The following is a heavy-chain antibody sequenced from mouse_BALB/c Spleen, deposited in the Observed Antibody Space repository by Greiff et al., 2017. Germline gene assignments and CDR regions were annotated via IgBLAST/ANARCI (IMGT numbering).Heavy chain of an antibody. CDR2: ISSGGSYT. Sequence: EVQLKESGGDLVKPGGSLKLSCAASGFTFSSYGMSWVRQTPDKRLEWVATISSGGSYTYYPDSVKGRFTISRDNAKNTLYLQMSSLKSEDTAMYYCARQTLYYGSSPYYFDYWGQGTTLTVSS. D-gene: IGHD1-1*01. CDR1: GFTFSSYG. CDR3: ARQTLYYGSSPYYFDY. J-gene: IGHJ2*01. V-gene: IGHV5-6*01.